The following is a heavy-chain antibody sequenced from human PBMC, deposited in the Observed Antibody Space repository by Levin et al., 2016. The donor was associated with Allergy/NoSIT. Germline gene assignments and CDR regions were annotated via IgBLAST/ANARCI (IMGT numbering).Heavy chain of an antibody. CDR3: ARVRGMTTVFFDP. V-gene: IGHV4-31*03. CDR2: IYYTGSA. Sequence: SETLSLTCTVSGGSIDVAGYYWSWLRQHPVRGLECIGYIYYTGSAYYNPSLKSRATMSIDTSKNQFSLQLSSVTAADTAVYYCARVRGMTTVFFDPWGQGTRVTVSS. J-gene: IGHJ5*02. CDR1: GGSIDVAGYY. D-gene: IGHD4-17*01.